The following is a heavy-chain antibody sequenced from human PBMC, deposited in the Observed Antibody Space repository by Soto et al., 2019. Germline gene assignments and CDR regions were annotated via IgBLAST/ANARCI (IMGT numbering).Heavy chain of an antibody. V-gene: IGHV4-39*01. J-gene: IGHJ4*02. CDR1: GGSFKSGSYS. D-gene: IGHD3-16*01. Sequence: SETLSLTCTVSGGSFKSGSYSWSWIRQPPGKGLEWIGSLDYNGDTFYNPSLKSRVTISADTSKNQFSLKVNYVTAADTAVYYCARNYYDGSGLFYWGQGTVVTVSS. CDR2: LDYNGDT. CDR3: ARNYYDGSGLFY.